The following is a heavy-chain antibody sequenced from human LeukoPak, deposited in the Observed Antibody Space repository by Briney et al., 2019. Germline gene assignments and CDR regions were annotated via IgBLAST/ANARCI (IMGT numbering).Heavy chain of an antibody. CDR1: SGSLSIYYY. CDR2: IYYSGST. Sequence: PSETLSLTCTVSSGSLSIYYYWGWLRQPPGKGLEWIGSIYYSGSTYYNPSLKSRVTPSVDTSKNQFSLKLSSVTAADTAVYYCARIGYDILTGYPETFDYWGQGTPVTVSS. CDR3: ARIGYDILTGYPETFDY. J-gene: IGHJ4*02. D-gene: IGHD3-9*01. V-gene: IGHV4-39*07.